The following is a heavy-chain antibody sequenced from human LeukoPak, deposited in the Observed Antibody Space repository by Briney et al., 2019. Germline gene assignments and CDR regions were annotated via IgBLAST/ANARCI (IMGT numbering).Heavy chain of an antibody. J-gene: IGHJ6*02. D-gene: IGHD3-9*01. V-gene: IGHV3-11*01. CDR3: AREVVIFPDYYYYGMDV. Sequence: GGSLRLSCAASGFTFSDYYMSWIRQAPGKGLEWVSYISSSGSTIYYADSVEGRFTISRDNAKNSLYLQMNSLRAEDTAVYYCAREVVIFPDYYYYGMDVWGQGTTVTVSS. CDR2: ISSSGSTI. CDR1: GFTFSDYY.